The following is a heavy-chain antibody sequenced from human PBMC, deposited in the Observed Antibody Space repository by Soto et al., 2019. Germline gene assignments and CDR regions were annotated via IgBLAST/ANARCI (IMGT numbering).Heavy chain of an antibody. Sequence: GGSLRLSCAASGFTFSSYSMNWVRQAPGKGLEWFSSISSSSSYIYYADSVKGRFTISRDNAKNSLYLQMNSLRAEDTAVYYCARDGAYGGGDCYSDVHGMDVWGQGTTVTVSS. CDR2: ISSSSSYI. J-gene: IGHJ6*02. CDR1: GFTFSSYS. D-gene: IGHD2-21*02. V-gene: IGHV3-21*01. CDR3: ARDGAYGGGDCYSDVHGMDV.